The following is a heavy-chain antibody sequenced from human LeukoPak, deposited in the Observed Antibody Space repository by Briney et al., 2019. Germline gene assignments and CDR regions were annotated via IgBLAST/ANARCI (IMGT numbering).Heavy chain of an antibody. D-gene: IGHD6-13*01. Sequence: GGSLRLSCAASGFTFGSYAMSWVRQAPGKGLEWVSAISGSGGSTYYADSVKGRFTIPRDNSKNTLYLQMNSLRAEDTAVYYCAKGRYSSSWYLGQYYFDYWGQGTLVTVSS. CDR2: ISGSGGST. CDR1: GFTFGSYA. V-gene: IGHV3-23*01. J-gene: IGHJ4*02. CDR3: AKGRYSSSWYLGQYYFDY.